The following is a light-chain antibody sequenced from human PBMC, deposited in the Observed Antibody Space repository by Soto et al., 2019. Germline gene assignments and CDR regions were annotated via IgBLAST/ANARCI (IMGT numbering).Light chain of an antibody. J-gene: IGKJ2*01. CDR1: QSLLHRNGKNY. Sequence: DVVMTQPPLSLPVTPGEPASISCRSSQSLLHRNGKNYLDWYLQKPGQSPQLLIYLGSNRASGVPDRFSGRESGTDFTLKISRVEAEDVGVYYCMQALQTPSFGQGTKLEIK. V-gene: IGKV2-28*01. CDR3: MQALQTPS. CDR2: LGS.